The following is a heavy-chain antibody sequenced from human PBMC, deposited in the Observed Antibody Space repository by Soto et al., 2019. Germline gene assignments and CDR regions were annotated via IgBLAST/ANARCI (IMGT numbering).Heavy chain of an antibody. D-gene: IGHD3-22*01. CDR2: IWYDGSNK. J-gene: IGHJ6*02. CDR1: GFTFSSYG. CDR3: ARAPPYYYDSSAYYGMDV. Sequence: QVQLVESGGGVVQPGRSLRLSCAASGFTFSSYGMHWVRQAPGKGLEWVAVIWYDGSNKYYADSVKGRFTFSRDNSKNTLYLQMNSLRAEDTAVYYCARAPPYYYDSSAYYGMDVWGQGTTVTVSS. V-gene: IGHV3-33*01.